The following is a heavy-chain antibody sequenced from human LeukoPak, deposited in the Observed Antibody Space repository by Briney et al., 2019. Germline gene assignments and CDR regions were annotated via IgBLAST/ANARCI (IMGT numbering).Heavy chain of an antibody. CDR3: ARRMKLAAKGDAFDI. CDR1: GDSINSDY. V-gene: IGHV4-59*08. J-gene: IGHJ3*02. Sequence: SETLSLTCTVSGDSINSDYWNWIRQPPGKGLEWIGFTYYSGSTNYNPSLKSRVTISVDASRSHFSLKLNSVTAADTAVYYCARRMKLAAKGDAFDIWGQGTMVTVSS. D-gene: IGHD2-15*01. CDR2: TYYSGST.